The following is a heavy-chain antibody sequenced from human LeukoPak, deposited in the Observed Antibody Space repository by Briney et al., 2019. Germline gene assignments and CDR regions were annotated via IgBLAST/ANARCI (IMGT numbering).Heavy chain of an antibody. Sequence: SETLSLTCTVSGGSISSSSYYWGWIRQPPGKGLEWIGSIYSSGGTYYNPSLKSRAIILIDTAKNHVSLNLSSVTAADTAVYYCARYRGGSGYHFDYWGQGTLVTVSS. J-gene: IGHJ4*02. CDR3: ARYRGGSGYHFDY. V-gene: IGHV4-39*07. CDR1: GGSISSSSYY. CDR2: IYSSGGT. D-gene: IGHD5-12*01.